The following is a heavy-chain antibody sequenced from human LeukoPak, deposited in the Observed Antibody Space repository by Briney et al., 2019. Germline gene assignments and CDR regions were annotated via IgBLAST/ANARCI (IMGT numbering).Heavy chain of an antibody. V-gene: IGHV4-59*11. J-gene: IGHJ5*02. CDR1: GGSISSHY. CDR2: IHYSGST. CDR3: ARTGDYSRTTGGWFDP. Sequence: SETLSLTCTVSGGSISSHYWSWIRHPPGKGLEWIGYIHYSGSTNYRPSLKSRVTISIDTSKKQFSLKVRSVNAADTAMYYCARTGDYSRTTGGWFDPWGQGTLVTVSS. D-gene: IGHD4-11*01.